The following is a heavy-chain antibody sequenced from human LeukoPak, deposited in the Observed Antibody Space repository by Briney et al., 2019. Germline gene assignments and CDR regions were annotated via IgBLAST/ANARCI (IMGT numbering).Heavy chain of an antibody. CDR1: GYTFTGYY. CDR2: INPNSGGT. CDR3: ARGHVLRYFDWLLDY. D-gene: IGHD3-9*01. V-gene: IGHV1-2*02. Sequence: VASVKVSCKASGYTFTGYYMHWVRQAPGQGLEWMGWINPNSGGTNYAQKFQGRVTMTRDTSISTAYMELSRLRSDDTAVYYCARGHVLRYFDWLLDYWGQATLVTVSS. J-gene: IGHJ4*02.